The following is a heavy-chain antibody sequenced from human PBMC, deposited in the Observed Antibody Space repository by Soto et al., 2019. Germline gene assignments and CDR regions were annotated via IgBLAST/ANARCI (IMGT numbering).Heavy chain of an antibody. J-gene: IGHJ6*02. CDR3: AKDPVGATRGPYYYYYYGMDV. V-gene: IGHV3-23*01. Sequence: EVQLLESGGGLVQPGGSLRLSCAASGFTFSSYAMSWVRQAPGKGLEWVSAISGSGGSTYYADSVKGRFTISRDNSKNTLYLQMNSLRAEDTAVYYCAKDPVGATRGPYYYYYYGMDVWGQGTTVTVSS. CDR2: ISGSGGST. D-gene: IGHD1-26*01. CDR1: GFTFSSYA.